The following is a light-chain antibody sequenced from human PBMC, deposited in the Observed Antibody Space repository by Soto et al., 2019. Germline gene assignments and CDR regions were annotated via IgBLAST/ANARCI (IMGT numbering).Light chain of an antibody. CDR1: QTVDNN. J-gene: IGKJ4*01. Sequence: EIVMTQSPVTLSVSPGEGATLSCRASQTVDNNLAWYQKKPGQAPRLLIFGASTRATGIPARFSGVGSGTDFTLTISSLQSEEFAVYYCQQYNNSPLTFGGGTKVEIK. V-gene: IGKV3-15*01. CDR2: GAS. CDR3: QQYNNSPLT.